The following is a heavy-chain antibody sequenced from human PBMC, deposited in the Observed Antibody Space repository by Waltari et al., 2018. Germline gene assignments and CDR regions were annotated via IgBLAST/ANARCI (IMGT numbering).Heavy chain of an antibody. Sequence: QVQLQESGPGLVKPSQTLSLTCTVSGGSISSGSYYWSWIRQPAGKGLEWIGYIYTSGSTNYNPSLKSRVTISVDTSKNQFSLKLSSVTAADTAVYYCARVSGGATILFDYWGQGTLVTVSS. CDR1: GGSISSGSYY. D-gene: IGHD1-26*01. J-gene: IGHJ4*02. CDR3: ARVSGGATILFDY. CDR2: IYTSGST. V-gene: IGHV4-61*09.